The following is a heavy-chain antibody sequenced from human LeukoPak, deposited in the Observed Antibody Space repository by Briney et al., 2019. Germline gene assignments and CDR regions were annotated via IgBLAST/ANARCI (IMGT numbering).Heavy chain of an antibody. D-gene: IGHD2-15*01. CDR2: IKQDGSEK. Sequence: PGGSLRLSCAASGFTFSSYWMSWVRQAPGKGLEWVANIKQDGSEKYYVDSVKGRFTISRDNAKNSLYLQMNSLRAEGTAVYYCARDQGYCSGGSCYSVEFFDYWGQGTLVTVSS. CDR1: GFTFSSYW. CDR3: ARDQGYCSGGSCYSVEFFDY. V-gene: IGHV3-7*01. J-gene: IGHJ4*02.